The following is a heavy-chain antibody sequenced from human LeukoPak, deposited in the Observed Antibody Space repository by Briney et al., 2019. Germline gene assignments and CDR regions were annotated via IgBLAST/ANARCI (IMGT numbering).Heavy chain of an antibody. CDR2: INPNSGGT. V-gene: IGHV1-2*02. CDR1: GYTFTGYY. Sequence: ASVKVSCKASGYTFTGYYMHWVRQAPGQGLEWMGWINPNSGGTNYAQKFQGRVTMTRDTSISTAYMELSRLRSDDTAVYYRARDSLNKYSSGWYNYYYYYMDVWGKGTTVTISS. CDR3: ARDSLNKYSSGWYNYYYYYMDV. D-gene: IGHD6-19*01. J-gene: IGHJ6*03.